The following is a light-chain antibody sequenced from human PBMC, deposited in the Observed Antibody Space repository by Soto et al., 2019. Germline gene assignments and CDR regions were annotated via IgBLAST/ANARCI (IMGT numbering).Light chain of an antibody. CDR1: QSVSSSY. CDR3: QQYGSSGT. Sequence: ENVLTQSPGTLSLSPGERVTLSCRASQSVSSSYLAWYQQKPGQAPRLLIYGASNRATGIPDRFSGSGSGTDFTLTISRLEPEDFAVYYCQQYGSSGTFGQGTKVDIK. J-gene: IGKJ1*01. CDR2: GAS. V-gene: IGKV3-20*01.